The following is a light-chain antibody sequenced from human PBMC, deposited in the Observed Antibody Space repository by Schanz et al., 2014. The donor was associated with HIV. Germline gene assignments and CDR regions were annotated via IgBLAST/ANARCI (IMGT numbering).Light chain of an antibody. CDR3: QHYGSS. CDR2: SAS. J-gene: IGKJ3*01. Sequence: EIVLTQSPGTLSLSPGDRATLSCRASEFIRSNFIAWYQQKRGQVPRLLIYSASRRANGIPDRFSGSGSGTDFTLTISRLEPEDFAVYYCQHYGSSFGPGTKVDIK. CDR1: EFIRSNF. V-gene: IGKV3-20*01.